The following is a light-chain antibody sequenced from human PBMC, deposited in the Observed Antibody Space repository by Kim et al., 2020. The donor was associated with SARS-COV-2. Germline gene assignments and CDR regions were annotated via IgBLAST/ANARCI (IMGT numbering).Light chain of an antibody. V-gene: IGLV1-40*01. CDR1: SSNIGAGYD. J-gene: IGLJ2*01. CDR3: QSFDNTLRAVV. CDR2: ANS. Sequence: QSVLTQPPSVSVAPGQRVTISCTGSSSNIGAGYDVHWYQQLPETAPKLLINANSNRPSGVPDRFSGSKSGTSASLAITGLQAEDEADYYCQSFDNTLRAVVFGGGTQLTVL.